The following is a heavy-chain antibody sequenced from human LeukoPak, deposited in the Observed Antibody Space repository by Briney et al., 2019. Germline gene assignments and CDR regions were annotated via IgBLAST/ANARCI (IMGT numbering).Heavy chain of an antibody. CDR3: ARGHDYGDYGTDY. D-gene: IGHD4-17*01. Sequence: GASVKVSCKTSGYTFTSYDLNWVRQATGQGLEWMGWVNPNSGNTGYAQKFQGRVTMTMDPSISTAYMELSRLRSDDTAVYYCARGHDYGDYGTDYWGQGTLVTVSS. CDR1: GYTFTSYD. CDR2: VNPNSGNT. J-gene: IGHJ4*02. V-gene: IGHV1-8*01.